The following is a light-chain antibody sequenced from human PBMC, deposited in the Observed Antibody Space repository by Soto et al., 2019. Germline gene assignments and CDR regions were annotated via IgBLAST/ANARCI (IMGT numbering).Light chain of an antibody. Sequence: EIVLTQSPATLSLSPGERATLSCRASQSVNSYLAWYQQKPGQAPRLLIDDATKRTTGIPAMFSGSGSGTDFPLTISSLEPEDVAVYYCQQRSNWLFGGGTKVEIK. V-gene: IGKV3-11*01. CDR1: QSVNSY. J-gene: IGKJ4*02. CDR2: DAT. CDR3: QQRSNWL.